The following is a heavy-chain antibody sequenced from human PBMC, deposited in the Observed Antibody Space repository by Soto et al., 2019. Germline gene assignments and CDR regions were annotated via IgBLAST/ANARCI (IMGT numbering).Heavy chain of an antibody. CDR1: GGSVTNSSYY. V-gene: IGHV4-39*01. J-gene: IGHJ4*02. D-gene: IGHD4-17*01. Sequence: NPSETLSLTCTVSGGSVTNSSYYWGWIRQSPGKGLEWIGSVYYRGRSYSKSSVKSRVTISVDTSKNRFSLSLNSVTASDTAVYFCVSQRTTVPTQAYFAYWGPGALVT. CDR3: VSQRTTVPTQAYFAY. CDR2: VYYRGRS.